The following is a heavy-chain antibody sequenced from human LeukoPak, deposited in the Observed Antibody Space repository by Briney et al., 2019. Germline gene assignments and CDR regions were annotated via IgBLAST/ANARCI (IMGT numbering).Heavy chain of an antibody. V-gene: IGHV4-34*01. CDR3: ASAPLLLRGNYYYYMDV. D-gene: IGHD3-10*01. J-gene: IGHJ6*03. Sequence: SETLSLTCAVYGGSFSGYYWSWIRQPPGKGLEWIGEINHSGSTNYNPSLKSRVTISVDTSKNQFSLKLSSVTAADTAVYYCASAPLLLRGNYYYYMDVWGKGTTVTISS. CDR2: INHSGST. CDR1: GGSFSGYY.